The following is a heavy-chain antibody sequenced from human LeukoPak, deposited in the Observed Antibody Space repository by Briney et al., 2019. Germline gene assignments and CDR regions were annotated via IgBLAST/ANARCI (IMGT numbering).Heavy chain of an antibody. CDR3: AKRLGSSGYYSVLDS. Sequence: GGSLRLSCAASGFTFSSYAMSWVRQAPGKGLEWVSAISGSGGSTYYADSVKGRFTISRDNSKNTLYLQMNSLRAEDTAVYYCAKRLGSSGYYSVLDSWGQGTLVTVSS. CDR2: ISGSGGST. CDR1: GFTFSSYA. V-gene: IGHV3-23*01. D-gene: IGHD3-22*01. J-gene: IGHJ4*02.